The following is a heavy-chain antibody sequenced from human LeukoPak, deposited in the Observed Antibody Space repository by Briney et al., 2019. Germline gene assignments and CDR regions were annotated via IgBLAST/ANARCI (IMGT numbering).Heavy chain of an antibody. CDR1: GFTFTDHS. CDR3: ARDPRGPIGYDSSGRDTFDY. D-gene: IGHD3-22*01. V-gene: IGHV3-30-3*01. Sequence: GGSLRLSCVASGFTFTDHSMHWVRQPPGKGLEWVAVMSSDEYTVFYADSVKGRFTVSRDNSKNTLYLQMNSLRSEDTAVYYCARDPRGPIGYDSSGRDTFDYWGQGTLVTVSS. CDR2: MSSDEYTV. J-gene: IGHJ4*02.